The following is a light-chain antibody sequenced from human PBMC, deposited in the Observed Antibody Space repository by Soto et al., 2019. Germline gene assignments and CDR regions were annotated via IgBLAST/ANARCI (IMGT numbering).Light chain of an antibody. CDR3: QHYFTTPWT. CDR2: GAS. J-gene: IGKJ1*01. V-gene: IGKV3-20*01. CDR1: QSVCSRC. Sequence: PGERVTLSCRTSQSVCSRCFAWYQQKPGQSPRLLIYGASTRATGIPDRFSGSGSGTDFTLTISRLEPEDFAVYYCQHYFTTPWTFGQGTKVGIK.